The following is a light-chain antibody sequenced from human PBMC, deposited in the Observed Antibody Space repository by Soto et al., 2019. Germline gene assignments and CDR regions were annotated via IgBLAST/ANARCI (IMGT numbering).Light chain of an antibody. CDR2: DIS. Sequence: ETVMTQSPATLSVSQGERATLSCRASQSVSSNLAWYQQKPGQPPRLLIYDISTRATGIPTRFSGSGSGTEFTLTISSLQSEDFAVYYCQQYNSWPLTFGGGTKVDI. CDR1: QSVSSN. J-gene: IGKJ4*01. V-gene: IGKV3D-15*01. CDR3: QQYNSWPLT.